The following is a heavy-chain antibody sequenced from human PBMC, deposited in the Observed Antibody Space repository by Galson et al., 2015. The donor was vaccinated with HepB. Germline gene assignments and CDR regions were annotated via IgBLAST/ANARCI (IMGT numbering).Heavy chain of an antibody. V-gene: IGHV3-64*02. J-gene: IGHJ2*01. D-gene: IGHD1-14*01. CDR2: IAGYGGGT. CDR3: ARRSATTYLYFDL. CDR1: GFTMSIYG. Sequence: SLRLSCAASGFTMSIYGMHWVRQAPGKRLEDVSAIAGYGGGTNHADSVRGRFTIFRDNSKNTVYLQVGSLGIEDVAVYYCARRSATTYLYFDLWGRGTLVTVSS.